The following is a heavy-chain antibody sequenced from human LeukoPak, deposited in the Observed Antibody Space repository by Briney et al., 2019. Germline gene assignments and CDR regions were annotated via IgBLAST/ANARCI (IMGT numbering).Heavy chain of an antibody. CDR3: ARHYLYGDPPAFDI. D-gene: IGHD4-17*01. CDR1: GGSISSYS. CDR2: MYSRGST. V-gene: IGHV4-59*08. J-gene: IGHJ3*02. Sequence: SDTLSLTCTVSGGSISSYSWSWIRQPPGKGLEWIGYMYSRGSTNDNPSLKSRVTISRDTSKNQLSLRVTSVTAADTAMYYCARHYLYGDPPAFDIWGQGTMVTVSS.